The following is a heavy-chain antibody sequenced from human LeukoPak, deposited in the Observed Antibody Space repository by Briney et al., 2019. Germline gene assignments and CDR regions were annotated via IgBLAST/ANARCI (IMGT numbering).Heavy chain of an antibody. J-gene: IGHJ6*02. CDR3: ARVVLGRRWLQTSYYYGMDV. Sequence: SVKVSCKASGGTFSSYAISWVRQAPGQGLEWMGGIIPIFGTANYAQKFQGRVTITADESTSTAYLELSSLTSEDTAVYYCARVVLGRRWLQTSYYYGMDVWGQGTTVTVSS. D-gene: IGHD5-24*01. V-gene: IGHV1-69*13. CDR1: GGTFSSYA. CDR2: IIPIFGTA.